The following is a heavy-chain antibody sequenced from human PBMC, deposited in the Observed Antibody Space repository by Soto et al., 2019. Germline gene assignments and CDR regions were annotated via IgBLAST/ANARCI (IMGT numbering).Heavy chain of an antibody. CDR2: FDPEDGET. CDR3: ATAYLRGPQDTAMVLPYFDY. J-gene: IGHJ4*02. D-gene: IGHD5-18*01. CDR1: GYTLTELS. Sequence: ASVKVSCKVSGYTLTELSMHWVRQAPGKGLEWMGGFDPEDGETIYAQKFQGRVTMTEDTSTDTAYMELSSLRSEDTAVYYCATAYLRGPQDTAMVLPYFDYWGQGTLVTVSS. V-gene: IGHV1-24*01.